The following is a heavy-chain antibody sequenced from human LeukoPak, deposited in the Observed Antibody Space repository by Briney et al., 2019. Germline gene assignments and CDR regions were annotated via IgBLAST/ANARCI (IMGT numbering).Heavy chain of an antibody. CDR1: GGSISSSSYY. J-gene: IGHJ3*02. Sequence: SETLSLTCTVSGGSISSSSYYWGWIRQPPGKGLEWIGSIYYSGSTYYNPSLKSRVTISVDTSKNQFSLKLSSVTAADTAVYYCAGPFGVVITGAFDIWGQGTMVTVSS. CDR3: AGPFGVVITGAFDI. CDR2: IYYSGST. V-gene: IGHV4-39*01. D-gene: IGHD3-3*01.